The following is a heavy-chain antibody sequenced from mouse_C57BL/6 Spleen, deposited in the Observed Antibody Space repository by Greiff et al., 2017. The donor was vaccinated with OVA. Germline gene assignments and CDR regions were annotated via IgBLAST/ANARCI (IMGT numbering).Heavy chain of an antibody. D-gene: IGHD1-1*01. CDR2: IYPRSGNT. Sequence: SGAELARPGASVKLSCKASGYTFTSYGISWVKQRTGQGLEWIGEIYPRSGNTYYNEKFKGKATLTADKSSSTAYMELRSLTSEDSAVYFCARDTTVVAPGYFDVWGTGTTVTVSS. CDR1: GYTFTSYG. J-gene: IGHJ1*03. V-gene: IGHV1-81*01. CDR3: ARDTTVVAPGYFDV.